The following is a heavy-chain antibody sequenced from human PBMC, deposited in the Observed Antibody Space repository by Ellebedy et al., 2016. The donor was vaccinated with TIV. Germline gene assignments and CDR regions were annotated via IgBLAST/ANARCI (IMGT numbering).Heavy chain of an antibody. Sequence: MPSETLSLTFAVHNGSFSGYFWSWIRQPPGKGLEWIGEINPSGTANYNPSLKSRVTMSVDTPPKQFSLRLTSATAADTAVYYCSRARGQYLYGSGSYFTHWGQGEVVTVSS. CDR3: SRARGQYLYGSGSYFTH. D-gene: IGHD3-10*01. V-gene: IGHV4-34*01. CDR1: NGSFSGYF. CDR2: INPSGTA. J-gene: IGHJ4*02.